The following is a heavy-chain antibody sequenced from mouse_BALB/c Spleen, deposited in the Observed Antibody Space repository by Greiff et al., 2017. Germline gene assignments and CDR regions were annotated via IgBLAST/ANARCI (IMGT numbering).Heavy chain of an antibody. D-gene: IGHD2-3*01. CDR2: IYPYNGGT. V-gene: IGHV1S29*02. J-gene: IGHJ4*01. CDR3: ARDDGYYLYYYAMDY. CDR1: GYTFTDFN. Sequence: EVQLQQSGPELVKPGASVKISCKASGYTFTDFNMHWVKQSHGKSLEWIGYIYPYNGGTGYNQKFKSKATLTVDNSSSTAYMELRSLTSEDSAVYYCARDDGYYLYYYAMDYWGQGTSVTVSS.